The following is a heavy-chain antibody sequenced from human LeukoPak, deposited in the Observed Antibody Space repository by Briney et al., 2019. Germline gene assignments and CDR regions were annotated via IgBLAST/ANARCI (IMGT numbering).Heavy chain of an antibody. J-gene: IGHJ6*02. CDR1: GGSISSGGYY. V-gene: IGHV4-31*03. Sequence: SQTLSLTCTVSGGSISSGGYYWSWIRQHPGKGLEWIGYIYYSGSTYYNPSPKSRVTISVDTSKNQFSLKLSSVTAADTAVYYCARSKRHYYYYGMDVWGQGTTVTVSS. CDR3: ARSKRHYYYYGMDV. CDR2: IYYSGST.